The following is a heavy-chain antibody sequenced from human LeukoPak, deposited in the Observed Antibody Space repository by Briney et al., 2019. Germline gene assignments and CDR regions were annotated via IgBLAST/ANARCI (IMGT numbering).Heavy chain of an antibody. D-gene: IGHD2-8*01. CDR2: ISYDGSNR. V-gene: IGHV3-30*01. J-gene: IGHJ6*03. CDR3: ARARIKTNSGYYCYMDV. CDR1: GFTFSNYA. Sequence: GGSLRLSCAASGFTFSNYAMHWVRQAPGKGLEWVAVISYDGSNRYYADSVKGRFTISRDNSMHTLFLQMNNLTAEDTAVFYCARARIKTNSGYYCYMDVWGKGTTVTVSS.